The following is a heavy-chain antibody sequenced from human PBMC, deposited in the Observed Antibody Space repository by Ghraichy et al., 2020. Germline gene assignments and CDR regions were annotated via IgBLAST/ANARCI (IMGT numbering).Heavy chain of an antibody. CDR2: IYSGGST. J-gene: IGHJ4*02. V-gene: IGHV3-53*01. Sequence: GGSLRLSCAASGFTVSNNYMSWVRQAPGKGLEWVSVIYSGGSTYYADSVKGRFTISRDNSKNTLYLQMNSLRAGDTAVYYCARVGRYSSGWYYFDYWGQGTLVTVSS. D-gene: IGHD6-19*01. CDR1: GFTVSNNY. CDR3: ARVGRYSSGWYYFDY.